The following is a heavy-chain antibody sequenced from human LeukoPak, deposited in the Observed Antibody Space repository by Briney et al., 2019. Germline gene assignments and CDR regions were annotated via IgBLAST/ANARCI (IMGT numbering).Heavy chain of an antibody. CDR2: IYYSGNT. CDR1: GGSISSGGYY. V-gene: IGHV4-31*03. D-gene: IGHD3-16*02. Sequence: SETLSLTCTVSGGSISSGGYYWSWIRQHPGKGLEWIGYIYYSGNTFYNPSLKSRVTLSVDTSKNQFSLNLSSVTAADTAVYFCARDNMRSYLDYWGQGTLVTVSS. CDR3: ARDNMRSYLDY. J-gene: IGHJ4*02.